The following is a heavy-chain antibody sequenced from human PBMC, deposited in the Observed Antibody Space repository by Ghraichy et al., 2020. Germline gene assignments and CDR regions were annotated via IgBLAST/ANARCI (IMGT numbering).Heavy chain of an antibody. CDR2: IYYSGST. Sequence: SETLSLTCTVSGGSISSSSYYWGWIRQPPGKGLEWIGSIYYSGSTYYNPSLKSRVTISVDTSKNQFSLKLSSVTAADTAVYYCASSNEFDHPDPYYGDIYFDYWGQGTLVTVSS. D-gene: IGHD4-17*01. CDR1: GGSISSSSYY. V-gene: IGHV4-39*01. CDR3: ASSNEFDHPDPYYGDIYFDY. J-gene: IGHJ4*02.